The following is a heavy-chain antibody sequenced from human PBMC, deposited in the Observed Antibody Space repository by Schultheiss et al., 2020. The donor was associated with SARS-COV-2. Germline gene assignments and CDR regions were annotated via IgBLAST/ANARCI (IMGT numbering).Heavy chain of an antibody. D-gene: IGHD6-6*01. CDR2: ISGSGGST. CDR3: AKSSSSSQDYYYYYMDV. J-gene: IGHJ6*03. V-gene: IGHV3-23*01. Sequence: GGSLRLSCAASGFTFSSYAMHWVRQAPGKGLEWVSAISGSGGSTYYADSVKGRFTISRDNSKNTLYLQMNSLRAEDTAVYYCAKSSSSSQDYYYYYMDVWGKGTTVTVSS. CDR1: GFTFSSYA.